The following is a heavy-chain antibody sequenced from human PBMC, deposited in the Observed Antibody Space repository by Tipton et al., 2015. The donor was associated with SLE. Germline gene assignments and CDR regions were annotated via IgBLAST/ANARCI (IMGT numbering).Heavy chain of an antibody. CDR2: IHYSGST. V-gene: IGHV4-39*07. CDR1: GASISSNSYS. J-gene: IGHJ3*02. D-gene: IGHD3/OR15-3a*01. CDR3: ARLSPLTIFGLITGRDAFDI. Sequence: GLVKPSETLSLDCIVSGASISSNSYSWGWIRQPPGKGLEWIGIIHYSGSTYFSSSLKSRVTISVDKSKNQFSLKLTSVTAADTAVYYCARLSPLTIFGLITGRDAFDIWGQGTMVTVSS.